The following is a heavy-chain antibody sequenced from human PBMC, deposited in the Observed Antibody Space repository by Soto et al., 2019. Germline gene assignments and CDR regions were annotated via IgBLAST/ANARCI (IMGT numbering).Heavy chain of an antibody. CDR1: GYTFSNYG. J-gene: IGHJ4*02. D-gene: IGHD6-13*01. CDR2: SSGYNGNT. V-gene: IGHV1-18*01. Sequence: QVQLVQSGVEVKMPGASVKVSCKASGYTFSNYGISWVRQAPGQGLEWMGWSSGYNGNTNHAQKLQGRVTMTTDTSTSTAYMELWRLRSDDTAVYYCARDIPFRSGIAAVGLDYWGQGTLVTVSS. CDR3: ARDIPFRSGIAAVGLDY.